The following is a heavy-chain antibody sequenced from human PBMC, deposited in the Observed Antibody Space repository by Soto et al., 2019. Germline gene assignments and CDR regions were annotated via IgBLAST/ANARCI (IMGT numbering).Heavy chain of an antibody. Sequence: PGGSLRLSCAASGFTFSSYSMNWVRQAPGKGLEWVSSISSSSSYIYYADSVKGRFTISRDNAKNSLYLQMNSLRAEDTAVYYCARHSYGDFDVYYFDYWGQGTLVTVSS. CDR1: GFTFSSYS. J-gene: IGHJ4*02. D-gene: IGHD4-17*01. CDR2: ISSSSSYI. CDR3: ARHSYGDFDVYYFDY. V-gene: IGHV3-21*01.